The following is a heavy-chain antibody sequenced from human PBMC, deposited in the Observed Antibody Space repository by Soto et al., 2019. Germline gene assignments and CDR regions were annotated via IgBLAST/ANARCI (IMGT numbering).Heavy chain of an antibody. CDR2: ISWNSGSI. CDR1: GFTFDDYA. J-gene: IGHJ4*02. D-gene: IGHD5-18*01. CDR3: AKGYRNTAMEADY. Sequence: EVQLVESGGGLVQPGRSLRLSCAASGFTFDDYAMHWVRQAPGKGLEWVSGISWNSGSIGYADSVKGRFTISRDNAKNSLYLQMNSLRAEDTALYYCAKGYRNTAMEADYWGQGTLVTVSS. V-gene: IGHV3-9*01.